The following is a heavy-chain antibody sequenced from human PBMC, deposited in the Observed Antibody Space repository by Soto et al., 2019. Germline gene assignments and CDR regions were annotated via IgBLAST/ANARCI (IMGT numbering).Heavy chain of an antibody. CDR1: GASFSTYY. CDR3: ARDQGGPFDY. J-gene: IGHJ4*02. D-gene: IGHD2-15*01. CDR2: IYYSGSS. Sequence: QVKLQESGPGLVKPSETLSLTCTVSGASFSTYYWSWIRQAPGKGLEWIGYIYYSGSSNYNTSLKSRVTMSVDTSKNQLSLKLSSVTAADTAVYYCARDQGGPFDYWGQGTLVTVSS. V-gene: IGHV4-59*01.